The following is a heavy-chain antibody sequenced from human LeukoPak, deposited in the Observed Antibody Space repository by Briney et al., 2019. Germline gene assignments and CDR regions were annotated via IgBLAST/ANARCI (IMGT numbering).Heavy chain of an antibody. D-gene: IGHD6-19*01. J-gene: IGHJ4*02. CDR3: ARVWLADRQYYYFEY. V-gene: IGHV1-18*04. CDR1: GYSFTSYG. Sequence: PGASVKVSCKASGYSFTSYGINWVRQAPGQGLEWMGWISAYNGETNYAQNFQGRVTMTTDASTSTAYMELRSLRSDDTAVYYCARVWLADRQYYYFEYWGQGTLVTVSS. CDR2: ISAYNGET.